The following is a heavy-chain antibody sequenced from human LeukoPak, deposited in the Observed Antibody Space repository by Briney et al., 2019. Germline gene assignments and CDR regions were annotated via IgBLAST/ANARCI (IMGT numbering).Heavy chain of an antibody. CDR3: AKVTWESRPPDCNS. J-gene: IGHJ4*02. Sequence: GGSLRLSCAASGFTLSNAWMNWVRQAPGKGLEWVSAIRGSGDTALYADSVKGRFTISRDNFKNIVYLEMNSLRAEDTATYYCAKVTWESRPPDCNSWGPGTLVTVSS. CDR2: IRGSGDTA. D-gene: IGHD6-6*01. CDR1: GFTLSNAW. V-gene: IGHV3-23*01.